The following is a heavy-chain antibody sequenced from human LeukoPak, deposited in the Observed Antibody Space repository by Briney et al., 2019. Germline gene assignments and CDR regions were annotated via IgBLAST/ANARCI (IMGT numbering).Heavy chain of an antibody. Sequence: GGSLRLSCAASGFTFSSYWMHWVRQVPGKGLVWVSHIHGDGTITNYEDSVKGRFTISRDNARNTLYLQMNSLRAEDTAIYYCARNFVGSITSDFDSWGQGTQVTVSS. V-gene: IGHV3-74*01. CDR2: IHGDGTIT. CDR3: ARNFVGSITSDFDS. CDR1: GFTFSSYW. J-gene: IGHJ4*02. D-gene: IGHD1-26*01.